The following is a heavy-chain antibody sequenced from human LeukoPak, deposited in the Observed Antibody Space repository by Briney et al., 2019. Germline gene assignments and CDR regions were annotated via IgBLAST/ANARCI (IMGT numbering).Heavy chain of an antibody. CDR1: GYTFPSYD. CDR2: MNPNSGNT. V-gene: IGHV1-8*01. Sequence: ASVKVSCKASGYTFPSYDINWVRQATGQGLEWMGWMNPNSGNTGYAQKFQGRVTMTRDTSTSTVYMELSSLRSEDTAVYYCARDRGIVGGDAFDIWGQGTMVTVSS. J-gene: IGHJ3*02. CDR3: ARDRGIVGGDAFDI. D-gene: IGHD1-26*01.